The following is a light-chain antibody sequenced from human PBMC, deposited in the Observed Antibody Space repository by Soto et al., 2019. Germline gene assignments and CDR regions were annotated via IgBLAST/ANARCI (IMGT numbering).Light chain of an antibody. V-gene: IGLV2-14*01. Sequence: QSALTQPASVSGSPGQSITISCTGTSTDVGAYAFVSWYQQHPGKAPKLMVYDVFTRPSGVSNRFSGSKSGSTASLTISGLQAEDEADYYCSSFTGSTSVVFGGGTQLTVL. CDR2: DVF. CDR1: STDVGAYAF. CDR3: SSFTGSTSVV. J-gene: IGLJ3*02.